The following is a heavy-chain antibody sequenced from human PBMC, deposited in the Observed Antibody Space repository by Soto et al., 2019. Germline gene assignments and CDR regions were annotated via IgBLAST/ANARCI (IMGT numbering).Heavy chain of an antibody. V-gene: IGHV4-59*12. CDR3: ARVPLGYCSGGSCSHYFDY. CDR2: IYYSGST. D-gene: IGHD2-15*01. J-gene: IGHJ4*02. Sequence: SETLSLTCTVSGGSISSYYWSWIRQPPGKGLEWIGYIYYSGSTNYNPSLKSRVTISVDTSKNQFSLKLSSVTAADTAVYYCARVPLGYCSGGSCSHYFDYWGQGTLVTVSS. CDR1: GGSISSYY.